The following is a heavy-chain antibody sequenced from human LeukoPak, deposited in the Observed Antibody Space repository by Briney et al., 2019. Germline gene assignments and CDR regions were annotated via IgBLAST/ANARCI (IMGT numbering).Heavy chain of an antibody. Sequence: PTATLSLTCTVSGGSVSSTTYYWSWIRQPPGKGLEWIAIINYSGSTYYNPSLKSRVTISVDTSENQFSLKLSSVTAADTAVYYCARYVVYGSGKYYFDYWGQGTLVTVSS. CDR2: INYSGST. V-gene: IGHV4-39*01. D-gene: IGHD3-10*01. CDR3: ARYVVYGSGKYYFDY. CDR1: GGSVSSTTYY. J-gene: IGHJ4*02.